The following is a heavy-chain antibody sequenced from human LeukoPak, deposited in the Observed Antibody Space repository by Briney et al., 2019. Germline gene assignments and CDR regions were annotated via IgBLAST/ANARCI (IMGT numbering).Heavy chain of an antibody. J-gene: IGHJ4*02. CDR3: ARVLVAATSDY. CDR1: GYTFTSYA. D-gene: IGHD2-15*01. CDR2: INAGNGNT. Sequence: ASVKVSCKASGYTFTSYAMHWVRQAPGQRLEWMGWINAGNGNTKYSQKFQGRVTITRDTSASTAYMELSSLRSEETAVYYCARVLVAATSDYWGQGTLVTVSS. V-gene: IGHV1-3*01.